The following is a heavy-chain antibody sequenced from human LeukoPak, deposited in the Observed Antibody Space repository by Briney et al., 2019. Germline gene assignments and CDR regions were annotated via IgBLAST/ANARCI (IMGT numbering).Heavy chain of an antibody. CDR1: GFTFSSYG. Sequence: GGSLRLSCAASGFTFSSYGMHWVRQAPGKGLEWVALIWFDGNKKDYVDSVKGRFTISRDNSKKTLYLQMNSLRAEDTALYYCARAYYHASGGAFGMDVWGQGTTVTASS. CDR2: IWFDGNKK. J-gene: IGHJ6*02. D-gene: IGHD3-10*01. CDR3: ARAYYHASGGAFGMDV. V-gene: IGHV3-33*01.